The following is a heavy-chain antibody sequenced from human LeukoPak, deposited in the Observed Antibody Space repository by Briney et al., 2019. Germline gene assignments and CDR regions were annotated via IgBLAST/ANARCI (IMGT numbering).Heavy chain of an antibody. V-gene: IGHV4-31*03. J-gene: IGHJ4*02. CDR3: TRWLPTENFDY. D-gene: IGHD5-12*01. Sequence: SETLSLTCTVSGGSISSGGYYWSWIRQHPGKGLEWIGYIYYSGSTYYNPSLKSRVTISVDTSKNQFSLKLSSVTAADTAVYYCTRWLPTENFDYWGQGTLVTVSS. CDR1: GGSISSGGYY. CDR2: IYYSGST.